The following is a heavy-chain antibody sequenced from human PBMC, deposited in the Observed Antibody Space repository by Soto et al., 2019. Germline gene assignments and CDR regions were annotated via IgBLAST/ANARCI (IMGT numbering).Heavy chain of an antibody. J-gene: IGHJ5*02. CDR2: INPANGNT. D-gene: IGHD1-26*01. Sequence: ASVKVSCKASGYIFTSYSMHWVRQAPGQRLEWMGWINPANGNTKYSQKFQGRVTITRDTSASTDYMELSSLRSEDTAVYYCARVSGTGFDPWGKGTLVTVS. CDR1: GYIFTSYS. CDR3: ARVSGTGFDP. V-gene: IGHV1-3*01.